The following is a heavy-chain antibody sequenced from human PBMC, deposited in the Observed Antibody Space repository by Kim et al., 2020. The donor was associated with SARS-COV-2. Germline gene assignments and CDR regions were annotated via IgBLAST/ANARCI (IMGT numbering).Heavy chain of an antibody. V-gene: IGHV3-30*07. D-gene: IGHD6-13*01. Sequence: GRSTISRDNSKNTLYLQMDSLRAEDTAVYYCARVPARIAAAGTRIGAFDIWGQGTMVTVSS. CDR3: ARVPARIAAAGTRIGAFDI. J-gene: IGHJ3*02.